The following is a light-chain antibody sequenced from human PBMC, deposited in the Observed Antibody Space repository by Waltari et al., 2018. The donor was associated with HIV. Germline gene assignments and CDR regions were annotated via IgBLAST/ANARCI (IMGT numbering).Light chain of an antibody. V-gene: IGKV1-39*01. CDR2: AAA. J-gene: IGKJ2*01. CDR3: QQTYTFPFT. Sequence: DIQMTQSPTSLAASVGDRVTIPCRASQTLDNYLNLSQAITGNAPKVLIYAAAGLRSGLPPRFSDSGSQPDFTLTINGLQPEDFATYYCQQTYTFPFTFGHGTKLEI. CDR1: QTLDNY.